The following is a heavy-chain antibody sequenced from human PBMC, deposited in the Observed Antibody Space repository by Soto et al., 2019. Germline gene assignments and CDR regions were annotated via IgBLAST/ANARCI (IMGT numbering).Heavy chain of an antibody. D-gene: IGHD1-1*01. V-gene: IGHV3-23*01. CDR2: ISGSAGIT. Sequence: GGSLRLSCAASGFTFSTYAMSWVRQAPGKGLEWVSAISGSAGITYYADSVKGRFTISRDYSKITLYLQMNSLRAEDTAVYYCAKHYKYGMEVWGQGTTVTVSS. J-gene: IGHJ6*02. CDR3: AKHYKYGMEV. CDR1: GFTFSTYA.